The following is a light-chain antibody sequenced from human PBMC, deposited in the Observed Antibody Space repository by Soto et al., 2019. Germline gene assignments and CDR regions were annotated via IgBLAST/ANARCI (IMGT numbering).Light chain of an antibody. CDR1: SSDVGGSNS. CDR3: CSYTSSSTYV. V-gene: IGLV2-14*03. J-gene: IGLJ1*01. CDR2: NVS. Sequence: QSALTQPASVSGSPGQSITISCTGTSSDVGGSNSVSWYQQHPGKAPKLMIYNVSNRPSGISDRCSGSRSGNTASLTISWLQAADEADYYCCSYTSSSTYVFGTWNKLTAL.